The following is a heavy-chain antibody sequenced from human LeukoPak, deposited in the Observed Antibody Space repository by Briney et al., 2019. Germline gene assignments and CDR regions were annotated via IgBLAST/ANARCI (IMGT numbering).Heavy chain of an antibody. CDR2: ISAGGGTT. V-gene: IGHV3-23*01. J-gene: IGHJ5*02. D-gene: IGHD3-10*01. CDR1: GFTFSSYA. CDR3: AKGYYYGSGSFRWFDP. Sequence: GGSLRLSRADSGFTFSSYAMSWVRQAPGKGLEWVSAISAGGGTTYYADSVKGRFTISRDKSKNTLYLQMNSLRAEDTAVYYCAKGYYYGSGSFRWFDPWGQGTLVTVSS.